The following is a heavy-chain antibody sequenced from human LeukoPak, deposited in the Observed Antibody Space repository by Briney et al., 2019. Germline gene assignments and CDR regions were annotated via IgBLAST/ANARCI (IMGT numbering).Heavy chain of an antibody. CDR1: GDSVSSNGAA. CDR3: ARAHSSSWTGWFDP. D-gene: IGHD6-13*01. Sequence: SQTLSLTCAISGDSVSSNGAAWNWIRQTPSRGLEWLGRTYYRSKWYNDYAASVKSRITINLDTSKNQFSLQLNSVTPEDTAVYYCARAHSSSWTGWFDPWGQGTLVTVSS. V-gene: IGHV6-1*01. CDR2: TYYRSKWYN. J-gene: IGHJ5*02.